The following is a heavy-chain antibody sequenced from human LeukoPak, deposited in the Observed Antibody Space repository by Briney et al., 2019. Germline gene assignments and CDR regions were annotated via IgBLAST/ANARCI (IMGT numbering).Heavy chain of an antibody. Sequence: SGGSLRLSCAASGFTVSSNYMSWVRQAPGKGLEWVSSISSSSSYIYYADSVKGRFTISRDNAKNSLYLQMNSLRAEDTAVYYCARATRGYSGYDQLDAFDIWGQGTMVTVSS. V-gene: IGHV3-21*01. CDR2: ISSSSSYI. CDR1: GFTVSSNY. D-gene: IGHD5-12*01. J-gene: IGHJ3*02. CDR3: ARATRGYSGYDQLDAFDI.